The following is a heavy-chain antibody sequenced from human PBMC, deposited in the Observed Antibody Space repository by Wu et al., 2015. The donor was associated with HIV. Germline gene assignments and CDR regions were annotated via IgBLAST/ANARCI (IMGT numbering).Heavy chain of an antibody. D-gene: IGHD2-2*01. Sequence: QVQLVQSGIEVKKPGASVKVSCKASGYTFTSYGISWVRQAPGQGLEWMGWISAYNGNTNYAQKLQGRVTMTTDTSTSTAYMELRSLRSDDTAVYYCARHPEVHEYCSSTSCLVLWVDPWGQGTLVTVSS. CDR1: GYTFTSYG. J-gene: IGHJ5*02. CDR2: ISAYNGNT. V-gene: IGHV1-18*01. CDR3: ARHPEVHEYCSSTSCLVLWVDP.